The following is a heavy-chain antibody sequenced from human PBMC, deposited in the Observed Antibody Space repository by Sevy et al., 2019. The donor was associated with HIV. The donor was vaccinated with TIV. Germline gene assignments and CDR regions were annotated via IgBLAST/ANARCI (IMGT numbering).Heavy chain of an antibody. D-gene: IGHD6-19*01. CDR3: ARDHGYSNGWFPYYYYYGMDV. CDR2: IHYSWRT. V-gene: IGHV4-31*02. J-gene: IGHJ6*02. CDR1: GGSISSHSYY. Sequence: KQSQTLSLTCSVSGGSISSHSYYWTWIRQHPGKGLEWIGYIHYSWRTYYNPSLKSRVTISLDTSKNQFSLRLRSVTAADTAVYYCARDHGYSNGWFPYYYYYGMDVWGPGTTVTVSS.